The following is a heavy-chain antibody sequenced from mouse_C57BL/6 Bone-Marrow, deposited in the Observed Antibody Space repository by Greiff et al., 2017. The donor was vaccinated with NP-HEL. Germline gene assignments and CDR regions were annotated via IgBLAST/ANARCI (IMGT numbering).Heavy chain of an antibody. J-gene: IGHJ2*01. Sequence: QVQLQQPGAELVRPGSSVKLSCKASGYTFTSYWMHWVKQRPIQGLEWIGNIDPSDSETHSNQKFKDKATLTVDKSSSTAYMQLSSLTSEDSAVYYCARSYYLYYCDYWGQGTTLTVSS. CDR1: GYTFTSYW. V-gene: IGHV1-52*01. CDR3: ARSYYLYYCDY. D-gene: IGHD1-1*01. CDR2: IDPSDSET.